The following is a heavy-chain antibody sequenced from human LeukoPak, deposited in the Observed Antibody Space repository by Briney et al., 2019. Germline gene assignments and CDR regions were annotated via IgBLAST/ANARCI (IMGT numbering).Heavy chain of an antibody. CDR3: ARQRLTGNQGRDWFDP. V-gene: IGHV4-39*01. CDR2: IYDSGTT. D-gene: IGHD7-27*01. Sequence: SETLSLTCSVSGGSISDSRYYWGWIRQPPGKGLEWIGRIYDSGTTHCNPSLKSRVTISEDTSKNQFSLKLSSVTAADTGVYYCARQRLTGNQGRDWFDPWGQGTLVTVSS. CDR1: GGSISDSRYY. J-gene: IGHJ5*02.